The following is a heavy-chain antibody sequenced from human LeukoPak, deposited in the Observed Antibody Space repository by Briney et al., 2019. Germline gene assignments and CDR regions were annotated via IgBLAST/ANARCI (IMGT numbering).Heavy chain of an antibody. Sequence: PGRSLRLSCAASGFSFSNYAMHWVRQAPGKGLEWVAVISYDGTNKYYADSVQGRFTISRDNSKHTLYLQMNSLRAEDTAMYYCAREYCSGGNCYSFDYWGQGTLVTVSS. CDR3: AREYCSGGNCYSFDY. CDR2: ISYDGTNK. CDR1: GFSFSNYA. J-gene: IGHJ4*02. V-gene: IGHV3-30*03. D-gene: IGHD2-15*01.